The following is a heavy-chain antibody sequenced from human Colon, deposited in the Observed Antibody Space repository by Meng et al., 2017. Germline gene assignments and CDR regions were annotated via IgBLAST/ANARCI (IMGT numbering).Heavy chain of an antibody. V-gene: IGHV4-4*03. CDR1: GGSIGRSDW. CDR2: TSHSGST. CDR3: ASSDYYRSDY. D-gene: IGHD3-22*01. Sequence: EPGPCLVRPPETVSFTCPVSGGSIGRSDWWSWFRQPPGKGLEWIGETSHSGSTNYSPSLKSRVTISLDKSKNQLSLKLNSVTAADTAVYYCASSDYYRSDYWGQGTLVTVSS. J-gene: IGHJ4*02.